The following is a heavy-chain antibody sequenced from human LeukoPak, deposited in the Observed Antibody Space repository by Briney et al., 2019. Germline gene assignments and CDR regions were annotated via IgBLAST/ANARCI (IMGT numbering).Heavy chain of an antibody. CDR3: ARVLGGDVDTAMEHDY. D-gene: IGHD5-18*01. V-gene: IGHV4-34*11. Sequence: SETLSLTCAVYGGSFSGYYWSWIRQPPGKGLEWIGYIYYSGSTNYNPSLKSRVTISVDTSKNQFSLKLSSVTAADTAVYYCARVLGGDVDTAMEHDYWGQGTLVTVSS. CDR1: GGSFSGYY. J-gene: IGHJ4*02. CDR2: IYYSGST.